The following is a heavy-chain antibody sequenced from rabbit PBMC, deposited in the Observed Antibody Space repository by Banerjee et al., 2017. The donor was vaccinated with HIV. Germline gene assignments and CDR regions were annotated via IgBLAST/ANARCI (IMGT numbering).Heavy chain of an antibody. J-gene: IGHJ4*01. D-gene: IGHD1-1*01. CDR2: IYSGNDNT. CDR1: GFSFITTYY. V-gene: IGHV1S43*01. CDR3: ARDAGATSGYSFKL. Sequence: QEQLVESGGGLVQPEGSLTLTCTPSGFSFITTYYMCWVRQAPGKGPEWIGCIYSGNDNTYYASWAKGRFTITRSTSLNTVDLKMTSLTAADTATYFCARDAGATSGYSFKLWGQGTLVTVS.